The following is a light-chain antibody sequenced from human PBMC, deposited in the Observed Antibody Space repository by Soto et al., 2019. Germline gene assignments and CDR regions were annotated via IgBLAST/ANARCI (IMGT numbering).Light chain of an antibody. V-gene: IGKV1-39*01. CDR2: AAS. CDR3: QQSYSSPPT. Sequence: DIQMTQSPSTLPSSVGDRVTITCRASQSIDRWLAWYQQRPGKAPKLLIFAASSLQSGVPSRFSGSRSGPDFTLTISSLQPEDFATYYCQQSYSSPPTFGQGTKVDIK. CDR1: QSIDRW. J-gene: IGKJ1*01.